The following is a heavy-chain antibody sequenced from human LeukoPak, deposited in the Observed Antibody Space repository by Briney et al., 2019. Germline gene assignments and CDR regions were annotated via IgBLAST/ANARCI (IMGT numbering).Heavy chain of an antibody. J-gene: IGHJ5*02. CDR3: ARDLGQYYDTSDNWFDP. V-gene: IGHV3-23*01. CDR1: GFTFSSYA. D-gene: IGHD3-22*01. CDR2: ISGSGGGT. Sequence: GGSLRLSCAASGFTFSSYAMSWVRQAPGKGVEWVSAISGSGGGTYYADSVKGRFTISRDNAKNTLNLQMNSLRAEDTAVYYCARDLGQYYDTSDNWFDPWGQGTLVTVSS.